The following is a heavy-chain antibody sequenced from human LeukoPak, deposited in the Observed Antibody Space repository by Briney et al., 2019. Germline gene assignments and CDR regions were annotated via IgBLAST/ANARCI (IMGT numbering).Heavy chain of an antibody. V-gene: IGHV4-39*07. Sequence: SETLSLTCTVSGGSISSSSYYWGWIRQPPGKGLEWIESIYYSGSTYYNPSLKSRVTISVDTSKNQFSLKLSSVTAADTAVYYCARDSSRMVTPEFDYWGQGTLVTVSS. CDR1: GGSISSSSYY. CDR2: IYYSGST. CDR3: ARDSSRMVTPEFDY. D-gene: IGHD4-23*01. J-gene: IGHJ4*02.